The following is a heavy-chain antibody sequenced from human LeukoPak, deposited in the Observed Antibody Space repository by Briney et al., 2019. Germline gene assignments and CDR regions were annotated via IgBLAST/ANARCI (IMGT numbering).Heavy chain of an antibody. J-gene: IGHJ4*02. CDR2: IYHSGST. Sequence: PSQTLSLTCTVSGGSISSGGYYWSWIRQPPGKGLEWIGYIYHSGSTYYNPSLKSRVTISVDRSKNQFSLKLSSVTAADTAVYYCARGGGYQLLGGVDYWGQGTLVTVSS. D-gene: IGHD2-2*01. CDR3: ARGGGYQLLGGVDY. CDR1: GGSISSGGYY. V-gene: IGHV4-30-2*01.